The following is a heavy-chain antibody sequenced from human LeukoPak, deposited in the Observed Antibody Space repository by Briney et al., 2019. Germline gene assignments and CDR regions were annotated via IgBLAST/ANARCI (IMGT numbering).Heavy chain of an antibody. CDR3: VAANGDYFDY. V-gene: IGHV5-51*01. CDR1: GYTFATFW. Sequence: GESLKISCRGSGYTFATFWIGWVRQKPGKGLEWMGYIYPGDSETRYSPSFQGQVTISADKSTSTAYLQWKSLQSSDTAMYYAVAANGDYFDYWGQRTLVTVSS. D-gene: IGHD3-10*01. CDR2: IYPGDSET. J-gene: IGHJ4*02.